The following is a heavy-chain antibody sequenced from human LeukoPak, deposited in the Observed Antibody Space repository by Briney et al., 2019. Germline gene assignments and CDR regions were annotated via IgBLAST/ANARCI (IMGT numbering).Heavy chain of an antibody. J-gene: IGHJ1*01. CDR3: ARAPRWVLQHPHPQH. CDR2: INPNSGGT. D-gene: IGHD1-1*01. CDR1: GYTFTGYY. V-gene: IGHV1-2*04. Sequence: GASVKVSCKASGYTFTGYYMHWVRQAPGQGLEWMGWINPNSGGTNYAQEFQGWVTMTRDTSISTAYMELSRLRSDDTAVYYCARAPRWVLQHPHPQHWGQGTLVTVSS.